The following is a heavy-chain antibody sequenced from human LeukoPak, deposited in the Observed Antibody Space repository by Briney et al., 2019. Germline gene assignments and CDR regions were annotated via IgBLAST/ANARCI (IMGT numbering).Heavy chain of an antibody. J-gene: IGHJ6*03. V-gene: IGHV1-69*06. CDR2: IIPIFGTA. Sequence: VASVKVSCKASGYTFTSYGISWVRQAPGQGLEWMGGIIPIFGTANYAQKFQGRVTITADKSTSTAYMELSSLRSEDTAVYYCARENSNLGFRGYYYYYMDVWGKGTTVTVSS. CDR3: ARENSNLGFRGYYYYYMDV. D-gene: IGHD4-11*01. CDR1: GYTFTSYG.